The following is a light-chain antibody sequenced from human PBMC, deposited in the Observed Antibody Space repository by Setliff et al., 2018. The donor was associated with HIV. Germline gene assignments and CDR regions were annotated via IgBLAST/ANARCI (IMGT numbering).Light chain of an antibody. V-gene: IGLV2-14*01. J-gene: IGLJ1*01. CDR1: SSDVGGYSY. Sequence: QSVLTQPASVSGSPGQSITISCTGTSSDVGGYSYVSWYQQHPGKAPKLIISEVNNRPSGVSNRFSGSKSGNTASLTISGLQTEDEGDYYCSSYAITNTLPFGTGTKVTVL. CDR2: EVN. CDR3: SSYAITNTLP.